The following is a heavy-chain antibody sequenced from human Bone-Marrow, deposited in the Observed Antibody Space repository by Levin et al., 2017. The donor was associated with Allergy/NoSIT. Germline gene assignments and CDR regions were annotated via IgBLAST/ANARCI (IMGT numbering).Heavy chain of an antibody. V-gene: IGHV3-23*01. CDR1: GFTFSSYA. J-gene: IGHJ6*02. CDR2: ISGSGGST. Sequence: PGGSLRLSCAASGFTFSSYAMSWVRQAPGKGLEWVSAISGSGGSTYYADSVKGRFTISRDNSKNTLYLQMNSLRAEDTAVYYCAKGVEVVVPAAIDYYYYGMDVWGQGTTVTVSS. CDR3: AKGVEVVVPAAIDYYYYGMDV. D-gene: IGHD2-2*02.